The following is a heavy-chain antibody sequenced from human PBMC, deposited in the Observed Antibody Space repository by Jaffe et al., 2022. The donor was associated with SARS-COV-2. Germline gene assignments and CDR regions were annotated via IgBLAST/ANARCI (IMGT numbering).Heavy chain of an antibody. CDR3: ARDKRAAAEFDY. D-gene: IGHD6-13*01. J-gene: IGHJ4*02. CDR1: GFTFSSYA. CDR2: ISYDGSNK. V-gene: IGHV3-30*04. Sequence: QVQLVESGGGVVQPGRSLRLSCAASGFTFSSYAMHWVRQAPGKGLEWVAVISYDGSNKYYADSVKGRFTISRDNSKNTLYLQMNSLRAEDTAVYYCARDKRAAAEFDYWGQGTLVTVSS.